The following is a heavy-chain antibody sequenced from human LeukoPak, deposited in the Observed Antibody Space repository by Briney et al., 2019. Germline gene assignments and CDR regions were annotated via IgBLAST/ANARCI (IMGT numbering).Heavy chain of an antibody. V-gene: IGHV3-23*01. CDR3: AKERSRITIFGVVIIPAEFDY. CDR1: GFTFSSYA. J-gene: IGHJ4*02. Sequence: GGSLRLSCAASGFTFSSYAMSWVRQAPGKGLEWVSAISGSGGSTYYADSVKGRFTISRDNSKNTLYLQMNSLRAGDTAVYYCAKERSRITIFGVVIIPAEFDYWGQGTLVTVSS. CDR2: ISGSGGST. D-gene: IGHD3-3*01.